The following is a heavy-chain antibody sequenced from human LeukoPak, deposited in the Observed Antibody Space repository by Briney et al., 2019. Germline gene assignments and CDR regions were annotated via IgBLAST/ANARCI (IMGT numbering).Heavy chain of an antibody. CDR2: ISSSRSYI. Sequence: GGSLRLSCAASGFTFSSYSMNWVRQAPGKGLEWVSSISSSRSYIYYADSVKSRFTISRDNAKNSLYLQMNSLRAEDTAVYYCARTDGYSSGWYDDYWGQGTLVTVSS. CDR1: GFTFSSYS. D-gene: IGHD6-19*01. V-gene: IGHV3-21*01. CDR3: ARTDGYSSGWYDDY. J-gene: IGHJ4*02.